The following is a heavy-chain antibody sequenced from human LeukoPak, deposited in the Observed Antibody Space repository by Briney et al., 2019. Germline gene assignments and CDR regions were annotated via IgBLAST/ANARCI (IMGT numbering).Heavy chain of an antibody. CDR3: ARVGYSSSWDPNYYYYYMDV. V-gene: IGHV4-59*12. CDR1: GGSISSYY. D-gene: IGHD6-13*01. J-gene: IGHJ6*03. CDR2: IYYSGST. Sequence: SETLSLTCTVSGGSISSYYWSWIRQPPGKGLEWIGYIYYSGSTNYNPSLKSRVTMSVDTSKNQFSLKLSSVTAADTAVYYCARVGYSSSWDPNYYYYYMDVWGKGTTVTISS.